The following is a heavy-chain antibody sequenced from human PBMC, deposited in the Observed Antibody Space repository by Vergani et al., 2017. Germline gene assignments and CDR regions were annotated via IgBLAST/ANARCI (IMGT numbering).Heavy chain of an antibody. D-gene: IGHD1-26*01. CDR3: TRTYSGSYPCGGY. V-gene: IGHV3-49*04. J-gene: IGHJ4*02. CDR1: GFTFGDYA. Sequence: EVQLVESGGGLVQPGRSLRLSCTASGFTFGDYAMSWVRQAPGKGLEWVGFIRSKAYGGTTEYAASVKGRFTISRDESKSIAYLQMNSLKTEDTAVYYCTRTYSGSYPCGGYWGQGTLVTVSS. CDR2: IRSKAYGGTT.